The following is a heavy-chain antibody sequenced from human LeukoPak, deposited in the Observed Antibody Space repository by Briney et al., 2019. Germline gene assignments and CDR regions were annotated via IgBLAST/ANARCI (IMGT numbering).Heavy chain of an antibody. Sequence: GGSLRLSCAASGFTVSSNYMSWVRQAPGKGLEWVSVIYSGGSTYYADSVKGRFTISRDNSKNTLYLQMNSLRAEDTAVYYCARGGAAAAHLGIEYFQHWGQGTLVTVSS. D-gene: IGHD6-13*01. CDR1: GFTVSSNY. CDR2: IYSGGST. V-gene: IGHV3-53*05. CDR3: ARGGAAAAHLGIEYFQH. J-gene: IGHJ1*01.